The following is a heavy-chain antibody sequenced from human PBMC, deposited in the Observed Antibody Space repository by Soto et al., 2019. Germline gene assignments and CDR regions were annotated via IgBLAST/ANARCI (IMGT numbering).Heavy chain of an antibody. CDR3: ARSRGVASARLDY. CDR2: ISPTLGIA. J-gene: IGHJ4*02. V-gene: IGHV1-69*02. Sequence: QVQLVQSGAEVRRPGSSVKVSCKASGDTFNTINWVRQAPGQGLEWMGRISPTLGIANYAQKFQERIKITADKSTSTVYMELSSLRSEDTAVHYCARSRGVASARLDYWGQGTLVTVSS. CDR1: GDTFNT. D-gene: IGHD2-15*01.